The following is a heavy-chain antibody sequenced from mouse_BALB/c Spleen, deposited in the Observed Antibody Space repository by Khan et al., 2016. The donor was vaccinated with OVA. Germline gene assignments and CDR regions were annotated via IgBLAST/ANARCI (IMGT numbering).Heavy chain of an antibody. CDR2: IYPGGDYT. J-gene: IGHJ1*01. CDR1: GYTFTNYW. V-gene: IGHV1-63*02. CDR3: AICGTWYYGV. Sequence: QVQLQQSGGEVVRPGTSVKITCKASGYTFTNYWLGWIKQRPGHGLEWIGDIYPGGDYTNYNEKFKGKATLTVDTSSSTANMQLSSLTSADSAVYFCAICGTWYYGVWGAGTTVTVSS. D-gene: IGHD1-1*02.